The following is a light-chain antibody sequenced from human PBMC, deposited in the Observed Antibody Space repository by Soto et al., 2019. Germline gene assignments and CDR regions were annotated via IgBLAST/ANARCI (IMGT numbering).Light chain of an antibody. Sequence: EIVMTHAPATLSVYPGERATLSCRASQSVSSNLAWYQQKPGQAPRLLIYGASTRATGIPARFSGSGSGTEFTLTISSLQSEDFAVYYCQQYNNWPPITFGQGTRLEIK. V-gene: IGKV3-15*01. CDR3: QQYNNWPPIT. J-gene: IGKJ5*01. CDR2: GAS. CDR1: QSVSSN.